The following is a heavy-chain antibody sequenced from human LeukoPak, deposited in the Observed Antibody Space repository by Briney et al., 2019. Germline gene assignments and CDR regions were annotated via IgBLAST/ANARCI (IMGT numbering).Heavy chain of an antibody. Sequence: GGSLRLSCAASGFTFSDAWMSWVRQAPGKGLEWVGRIKSKTDGETIDYATPMKDRFRISRDDSKNTLYPQMNSLKTEDTAVYYCLFSIFQHWGQGTLVTVSS. V-gene: IGHV3-15*01. CDR1: GFTFSDAW. D-gene: IGHD3-10*02. CDR3: LFSIFQH. CDR2: IKSKTDGETI. J-gene: IGHJ1*01.